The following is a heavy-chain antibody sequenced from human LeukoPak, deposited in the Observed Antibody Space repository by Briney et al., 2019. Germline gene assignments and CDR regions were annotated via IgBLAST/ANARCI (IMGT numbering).Heavy chain of an antibody. CDR3: ARGDDYGDYWGLY. Sequence: ASVKVSCKASGGTFSSYAISWVRQAPGQGLEWMGWISTYNGNTNYAQKLQGRVTMTTDTSTSTAYMELRSLISDDAAVYYCARGDDYGDYWGLYWGQGTLVTVSS. J-gene: IGHJ4*02. CDR1: GGTFSSYA. D-gene: IGHD4-17*01. V-gene: IGHV1-18*01. CDR2: ISTYNGNT.